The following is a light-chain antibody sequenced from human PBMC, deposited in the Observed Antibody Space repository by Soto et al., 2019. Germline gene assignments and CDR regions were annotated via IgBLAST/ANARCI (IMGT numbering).Light chain of an antibody. V-gene: IGKV1-5*03. CDR2: TVS. CDR3: QQYNNWLS. J-gene: IGKJ4*01. Sequence: IQMTQSPSTLSASIGDRVTIACRTNESVSTWLAWYQQKPGKAPKLLIYTVSNLQSGVPSRFSGSGSGTEFTLTISSLHPDDLGTYYYQQYNNWLSFGGGTKVEIK. CDR1: ESVSTW.